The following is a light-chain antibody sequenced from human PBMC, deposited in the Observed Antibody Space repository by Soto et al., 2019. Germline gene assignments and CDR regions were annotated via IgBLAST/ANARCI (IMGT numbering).Light chain of an antibody. CDR2: DAS. V-gene: IGKV1-5*01. J-gene: IGKJ1*01. CDR1: QSISSW. Sequence: IQRTKSPSTLSASVGDRVPITCRASQSISSWLAWYQQKPGKAPKLLIYDASSLESGVPSMFSCSGSGSEFSLSISSLQPDYFATYYCQQYNSYSFGQGTKVYI. CDR3: QQYNSYS.